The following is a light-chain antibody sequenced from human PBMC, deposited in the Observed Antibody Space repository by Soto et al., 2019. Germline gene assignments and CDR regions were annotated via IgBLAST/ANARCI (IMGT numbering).Light chain of an antibody. CDR2: RDY. Sequence: SYELTPPLSVSVALGQTATITCGGNNIGGKNVHWYQQKPGQAPVLVIYRDYNRPSGIPERFSGSNSGHTATLTISRVQPGDEADYYCQVWDNRGYVFGTWTKVTVL. V-gene: IGLV3-9*01. CDR1: NIGGKN. CDR3: QVWDNRGYV. J-gene: IGLJ1*01.